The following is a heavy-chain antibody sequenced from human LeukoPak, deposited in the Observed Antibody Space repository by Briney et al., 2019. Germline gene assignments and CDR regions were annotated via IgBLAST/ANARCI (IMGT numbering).Heavy chain of an antibody. D-gene: IGHD6-13*01. CDR1: GGSISSSSYY. J-gene: IGHJ5*02. V-gene: IGHV4-39*01. Sequence: SETLSLTCTVSGGSISSSSYYWGWIRQPPGKGLERIGSIYYSGSTYYNPSLKSRVTISVDTSKNQFSLKLSSVTAADTAVYYCARSWGIAAAGHNWFDPWGQGTLVTVSS. CDR2: IYYSGST. CDR3: ARSWGIAAAGHNWFDP.